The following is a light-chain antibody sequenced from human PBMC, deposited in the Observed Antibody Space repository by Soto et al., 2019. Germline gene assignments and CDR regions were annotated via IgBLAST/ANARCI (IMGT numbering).Light chain of an antibody. CDR1: QSINSL. V-gene: IGKV1-5*01. CDR2: DAS. Sequence: DIPMTQSPSTLSASVGDSVTITCRASQSINSLVAWYQQHPGKAPKLLIHDASSLENGVPSRFSGSGSGTGFTPTITSLQPDDFATYYCLQYDHYSTFGQGTKLEI. J-gene: IGKJ2*01. CDR3: LQYDHYST.